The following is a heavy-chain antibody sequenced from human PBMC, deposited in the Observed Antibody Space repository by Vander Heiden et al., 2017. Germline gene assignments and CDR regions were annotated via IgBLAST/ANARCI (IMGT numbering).Heavy chain of an antibody. CDR3: AREGAAMANYYYYGMDV. CDR2: INPSGGST. V-gene: IGHV1-46*01. CDR1: GYTFTSYY. J-gene: IGHJ6*02. D-gene: IGHD5-18*01. Sequence: QVQLVQSGAEVKKPGASVKVSCQASGYTFTSYYMHCVRQAPGQGLEWMGIINPSGGSTRYAQKFQGRVTMTRDASTSTVYMELSSLRSEDTAVYYCAREGAAMANYYYYGMDVWGQGTTVTVSS.